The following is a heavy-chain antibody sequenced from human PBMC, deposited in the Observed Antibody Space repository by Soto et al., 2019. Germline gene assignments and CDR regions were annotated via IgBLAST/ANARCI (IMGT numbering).Heavy chain of an antibody. CDR3: ATRMTTVTGYMDV. V-gene: IGHV3-66*01. CDR1: GFTVSSNY. Sequence: GGSLRLSCAASGFTVSSNYMSWVRQAPGKGLEWVSVIYSGGSTYYADSVKGRFTISRDNSKNTLYLQMNSLRAEDTAVYYCATRMTTVTGYMDVWGKGTTVTVSS. CDR2: IYSGGST. D-gene: IGHD4-4*01. J-gene: IGHJ6*03.